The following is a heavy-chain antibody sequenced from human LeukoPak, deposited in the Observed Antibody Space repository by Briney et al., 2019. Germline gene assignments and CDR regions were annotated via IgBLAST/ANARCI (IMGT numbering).Heavy chain of an antibody. V-gene: IGHV1-69*04. CDR2: MIPILGIA. J-gene: IGHJ4*02. D-gene: IGHD3-10*01. CDR1: GGTFSSYA. CDR3: ARDTYYYGSGSYYIHFDY. Sequence: ASVKVSCKASGGTFSSYAISWVRQAPGQGLEWMGRMIPILGIANYAQKFQGRVTITADKSTSTAYMELSSLRSEDTAVYYCARDTYYYGSGSYYIHFDYWGQGTLVTVSS.